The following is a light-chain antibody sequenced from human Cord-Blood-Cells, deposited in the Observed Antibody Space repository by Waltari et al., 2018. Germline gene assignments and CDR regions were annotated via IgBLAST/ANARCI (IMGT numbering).Light chain of an antibody. V-gene: IGKV1-5*03. J-gene: IGKJ2*01. Sequence: DTQMTQSPSPLSASVGDRVTITCRASQSISSWLAWYQQKPGKAPKLLIYKASSLESGGPSRFSGSGSGTEFTLTISRLQPDDFATYYCQQYNSYSHTFGQGAKLEIK. CDR3: QQYNSYSHT. CDR2: KAS. CDR1: QSISSW.